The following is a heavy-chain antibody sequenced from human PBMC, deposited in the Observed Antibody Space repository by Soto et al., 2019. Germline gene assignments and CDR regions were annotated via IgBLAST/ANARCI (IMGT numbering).Heavy chain of an antibody. CDR1: GFTYSSYA. CDR3: AKELERRLDY. D-gene: IGHD1-1*01. V-gene: IGHV3-30-3*01. CDR2: ISYDGGNK. Sequence: QVQLVESGGGVVQPGRSLRLSCAASGFTYSSYAMHWVRQAPGKGLEWVAVISYDGGNKYYADSVKGRFTISRDNSKNTLYLQMNSLRAEDTAVYYCAKELERRLDYWGQGPLVTVSS. J-gene: IGHJ4*02.